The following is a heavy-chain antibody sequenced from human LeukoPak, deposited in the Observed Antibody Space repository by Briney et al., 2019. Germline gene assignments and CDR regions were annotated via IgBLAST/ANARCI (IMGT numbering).Heavy chain of an antibody. V-gene: IGHV4-61*02. J-gene: IGHJ4*02. D-gene: IGHD3-22*01. CDR2: IYTSGST. CDR3: ARDWVYSNYYDSSGYDI. Sequence: PSQTLSLTCTVSGGSISSGSYYWRWIRQPAGKGLEWIGRIYTSGSTNYNPSLKSRVTISVDTSKNQFSLKLSSVTAADTAVYYCARDWVYSNYYDSSGYDIWGQGTLVTVSS. CDR1: GGSISSGSYY.